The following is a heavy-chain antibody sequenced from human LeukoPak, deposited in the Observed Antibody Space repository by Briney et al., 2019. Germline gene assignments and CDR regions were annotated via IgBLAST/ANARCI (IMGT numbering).Heavy chain of an antibody. CDR3: AKVGMDTAMGNDAFDI. CDR1: GGSISSGPYY. J-gene: IGHJ3*02. D-gene: IGHD5-18*01. CDR2: IYYGENT. V-gene: IGHV4-39*07. Sequence: PSETLSLTCTVSGGSISSGPYYWGWIRQPPGKGLEWIGNIYYGENTYYNPSLKSRVTISIDTSKNQFSLKLNSVTAADTAVYYCAKVGMDTAMGNDAFDIWGQGTMVTVSS.